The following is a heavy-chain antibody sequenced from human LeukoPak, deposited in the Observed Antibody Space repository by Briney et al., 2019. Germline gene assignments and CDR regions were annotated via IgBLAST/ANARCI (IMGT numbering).Heavy chain of an antibody. Sequence: SVKVSCKASGGTFSSYAISWVRQAPGQGLEWMGGIIPIFGTANYAQKFQGRVTITADESTSTAYMELCSLRSEDTAVYYCARDRGSGYSYETPDYWGQGTLVTVSS. V-gene: IGHV1-69*13. CDR1: GGTFSSYA. CDR2: IIPIFGTA. D-gene: IGHD5-18*01. J-gene: IGHJ4*02. CDR3: ARDRGSGYSYETPDY.